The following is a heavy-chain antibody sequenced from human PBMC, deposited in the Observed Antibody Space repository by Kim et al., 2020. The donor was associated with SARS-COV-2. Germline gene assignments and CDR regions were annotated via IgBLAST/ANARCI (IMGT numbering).Heavy chain of an antibody. Sequence: NTKYSQKFQGRVTITRDTSASTAYMELSSLRSEDTAVYYCASRAVAGFDYWGQGTLVTVSS. J-gene: IGHJ4*02. CDR3: ASRAVAGFDY. V-gene: IGHV1-3*01. CDR2: NT. D-gene: IGHD6-19*01.